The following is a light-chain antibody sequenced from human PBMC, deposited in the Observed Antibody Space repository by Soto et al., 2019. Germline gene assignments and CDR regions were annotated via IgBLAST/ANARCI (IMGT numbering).Light chain of an antibody. V-gene: IGLV2-14*01. Sequence: QSALTQPASVSGSPGQSITISCVGTSGDIGDYNYVSWYQQHPGKVTKLIIYDVSNRPSGVSIRFSGSKSDNTASLTISGLQPEDEADYHCSSYTTSNTRQIVFGTGTKVTVL. CDR2: DVS. CDR1: SGDIGDYNY. J-gene: IGLJ1*01. CDR3: SSYTTSNTRQIV.